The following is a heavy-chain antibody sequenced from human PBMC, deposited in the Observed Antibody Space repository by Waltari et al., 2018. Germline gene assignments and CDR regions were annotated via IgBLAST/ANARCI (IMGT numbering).Heavy chain of an antibody. J-gene: IGHJ3*02. CDR1: GFTFSSYG. D-gene: IGHD1-26*01. Sequence: QVQLVESGGGVVQPGGSLRLSCAASGFTFSSYGMHWVRQAPGKGLDWVAFIRYDGRDKYYADSGKGRFTIARDKSKNPLYQQWTSLSAEDTAVYYCARLMGATPDAFDIWGKGTTVTVSS. CDR2: IRYDGRDK. CDR3: ARLMGATPDAFDI. V-gene: IGHV3-30*02.